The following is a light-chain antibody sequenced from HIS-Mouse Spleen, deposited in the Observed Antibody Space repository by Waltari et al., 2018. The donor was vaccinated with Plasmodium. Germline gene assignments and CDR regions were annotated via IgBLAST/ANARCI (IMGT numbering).Light chain of an antibody. CDR3: YSTDSSGNHRV. J-gene: IGLJ3*02. CDR1: ASTKKY. Sequence: SYELTHPPSVSVSPGQTARITCSGDASTKKYAYWYQQKTGQAPVLVIYEDSKRHSGIPGRCSGSSSGTMATLTISGAQVEDEADYYCYSTDSSGNHRVFGGGTKLTVL. CDR2: EDS. V-gene: IGLV3-10*01.